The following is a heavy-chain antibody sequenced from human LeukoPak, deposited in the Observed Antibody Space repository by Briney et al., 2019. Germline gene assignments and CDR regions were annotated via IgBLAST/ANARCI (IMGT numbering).Heavy chain of an antibody. CDR1: GGTFSSYA. CDR3: ERGARGLQSNFDY. J-gene: IGHJ4*02. V-gene: IGHV1-69*05. Sequence: RASVKVSCTASGGTFSSYAISWVRQAPGQGLEWMGGIIPNFGTANYAQTFQGRVTITTDESTSTAYTELSSLRTGDTAVDYCERGARGLQSNFDYWGQGTLVTVSS. D-gene: IGHD5-24*01. CDR2: IIPNFGTA.